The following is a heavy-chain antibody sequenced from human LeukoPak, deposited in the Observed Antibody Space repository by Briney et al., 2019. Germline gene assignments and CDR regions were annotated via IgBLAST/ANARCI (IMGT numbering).Heavy chain of an antibody. CDR2: ISSSSSYI. J-gene: IGHJ3*02. V-gene: IGHV3-21*01. D-gene: IGHD2-15*01. Sequence: PGGSLRLSCAASGFTFSSYSMNWVRQAPGKGLEWVSSISSSSSYIYYADSVKGRFTISRDNAKNSLYLQMNSLRAEDTAVYYCARERFQVVAAAQGDAFDIWGQGTMVTVSS. CDR1: GFTFSSYS. CDR3: ARERFQVVAAAQGDAFDI.